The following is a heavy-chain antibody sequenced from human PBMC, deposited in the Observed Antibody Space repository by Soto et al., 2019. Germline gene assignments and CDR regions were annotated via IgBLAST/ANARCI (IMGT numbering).Heavy chain of an antibody. CDR1: GFTFSDYG. V-gene: IGHV3-30*03. Sequence: QVQLVESGGGVAQPGRSLRLSCAASGFTFSDYGMNWVRQAPGKGLEWVAVISDDGSNKYYADSVKGRFTISRDNSKNTLYLQMNSLRAEDTAVYYCASDGGDSYGMDAWGQGTTVTVSS. J-gene: IGHJ6*02. D-gene: IGHD3-16*01. CDR2: ISDDGSNK. CDR3: ASDGGDSYGMDA.